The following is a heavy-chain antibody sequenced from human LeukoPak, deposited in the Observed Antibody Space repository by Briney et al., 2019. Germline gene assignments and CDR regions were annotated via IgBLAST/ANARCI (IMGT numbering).Heavy chain of an antibody. CDR1: GGSISSYY. Sequence: SETLSLTCTVSGGSISSYYWGWIRQPPGKGLEWIGSIYYSWSTYYNPSLKSRVTISVDTSKNQFSLKLSSVTAADTAVYYCAREHCSGGSCYSIYYYYYMDVWGKGTTVTVSS. CDR2: IYYSWST. D-gene: IGHD2-15*01. CDR3: AREHCSGGSCYSIYYYYYMDV. V-gene: IGHV4-39*07. J-gene: IGHJ6*03.